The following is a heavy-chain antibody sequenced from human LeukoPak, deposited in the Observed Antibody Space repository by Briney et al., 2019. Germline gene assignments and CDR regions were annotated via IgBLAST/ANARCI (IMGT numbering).Heavy chain of an antibody. J-gene: IGHJ4*02. V-gene: IGHV1-2*02. CDR2: INPNSGGT. D-gene: IGHD5-18*01. CDR3: ARGQGYSLFPDNYYFDF. CDR1: GYTFTGYY. Sequence: AAVKDSCKASGYTFTGYYMHWVRQPPGQGLEWMGWINPNSGGTNYAQKFQCRVTMTRDTSISTAYMELSRLRSDDTAVYYCARGQGYSLFPDNYYFDFWGQGILVPVSS.